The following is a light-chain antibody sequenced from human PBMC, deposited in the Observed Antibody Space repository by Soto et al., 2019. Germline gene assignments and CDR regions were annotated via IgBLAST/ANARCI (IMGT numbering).Light chain of an antibody. CDR1: QSVSSY. CDR3: QQRRHWPPV. V-gene: IGKV3-11*01. J-gene: IGKJ4*01. CDR2: DVS. Sequence: EIVLTQSPATLSLSPGERATLSCRASQSVSSYLAWYQQRPGQAPRLLIYDVSNRANGIPARFSGSGSETDFTLTISRLEPEDFAVYYCQQRRHWPPVFGGGTKVEIK.